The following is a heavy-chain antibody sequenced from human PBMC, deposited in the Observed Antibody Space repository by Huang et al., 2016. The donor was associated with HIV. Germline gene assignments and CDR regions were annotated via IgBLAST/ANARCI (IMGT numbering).Heavy chain of an antibody. CDR3: ARGGGIQLWLLGYYYMDV. D-gene: IGHD5-18*01. J-gene: IGHJ6*03. CDR2: SSVYKCNT. V-gene: IGHV1-18*01. CDR1: GYTFSSFC. Sequence: QVQLVQSGAEVKKPGASVKVSCKASGYTFSSFCISWVRQAPGKGLEWVGWSSVYKCNTKFAQKFQGRLTMTTDTSTSTAYMELRSLRSDDTAVYYCARGGGIQLWLLGYYYMDVWGNGTTVTVSS.